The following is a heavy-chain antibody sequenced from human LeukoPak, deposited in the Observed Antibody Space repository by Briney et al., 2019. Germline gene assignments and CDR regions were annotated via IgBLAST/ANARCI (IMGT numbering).Heavy chain of an antibody. CDR3: ARTGGGSGY. CDR2: ISGSGRGGST. V-gene: IGHV3-23*01. D-gene: IGHD2-15*01. J-gene: IGHJ4*02. CDR1: GFTFSTYA. Sequence: GGSLRLSCAASGFTFSTYAMSWVRQAPGKGLEWVSGISGSGRGGSTYYADSVKGRFTISRDNSKNTLYLQMNSLRAEDMAVYYCARTGGGSGYWGQGTLVTVSS.